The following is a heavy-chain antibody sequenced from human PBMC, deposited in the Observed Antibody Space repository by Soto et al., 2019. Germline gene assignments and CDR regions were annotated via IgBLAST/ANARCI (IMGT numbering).Heavy chain of an antibody. V-gene: IGHV4-39*07. CDR3: ARAGIVGAIYFDY. CDR1: RGSISSGTNY. CDR2: IYYSGST. D-gene: IGHD1-26*01. Sequence: SETLSLTCTVSRGSISSGTNYWAWIRQPPGKGLEWIANIYYSGSTFYNPSLKSRVTISLDTSKNQFSLKLSSVTAADTAVYYCARAGIVGAIYFDYWGQGTLVTVSS. J-gene: IGHJ4*02.